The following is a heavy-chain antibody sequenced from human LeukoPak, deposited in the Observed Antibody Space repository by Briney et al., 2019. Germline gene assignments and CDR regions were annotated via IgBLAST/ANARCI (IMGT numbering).Heavy chain of an antibody. Sequence: GGSLRLSCAGSGFSFSSYGMHWVRQAPGKGLEWMAFIRSDGSNKYYADSVKGRFAMSRDNAKNTLYLQMNSLRAEDTAVYYCARVTGGYNLVDYWGQGTLVTVSS. J-gene: IGHJ4*02. CDR2: IRSDGSNK. D-gene: IGHD5-24*01. V-gene: IGHV3-30*02. CDR3: ARVTGGYNLVDY. CDR1: GFSFSSYG.